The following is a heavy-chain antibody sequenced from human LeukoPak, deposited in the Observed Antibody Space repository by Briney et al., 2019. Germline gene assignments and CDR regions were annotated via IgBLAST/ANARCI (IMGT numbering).Heavy chain of an antibody. CDR3: ERVISNDNYYYYYMDV. CDR1: GFTFRSYS. CDR2: ISSSSSTI. J-gene: IGHJ6*03. V-gene: IGHV3-48*01. D-gene: IGHD4-11*01. Sequence: GGSRRLSCAASGFTFRSYSMNWVRQAPGKGLEWVSYISSSSSTIYYADSVKGRFTISRDNAKNSLYLQMNSLRAEDTAVYYCERVISNDNYYYYYMDVWGKGTTVTVSS.